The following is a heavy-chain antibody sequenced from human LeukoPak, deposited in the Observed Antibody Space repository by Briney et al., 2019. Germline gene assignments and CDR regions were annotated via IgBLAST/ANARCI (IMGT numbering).Heavy chain of an antibody. Sequence: MNWVRQAPGKGLEWVSYISSSSSTIYYADSVKGRFTISRDNAKNSLYLQMNSLRDEDTAVYYCARGPPYYDFWSGYYDYWGQGTLVTVSS. D-gene: IGHD3-3*01. CDR2: ISSSSSTI. CDR3: ARGPPYYDFWSGYYDY. J-gene: IGHJ4*02. V-gene: IGHV3-48*02.